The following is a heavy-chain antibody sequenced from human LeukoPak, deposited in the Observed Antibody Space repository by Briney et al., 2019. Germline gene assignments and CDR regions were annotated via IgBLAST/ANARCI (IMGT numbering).Heavy chain of an antibody. D-gene: IGHD3-3*01. J-gene: IGHJ6*02. V-gene: IGHV1-69*04. CDR3: ASLVSRFFETPYYYYGMDV. CDR2: IIPIFGIA. CDR1: GDTFSSYA. Sequence: ASVKVSCKASGDTFSSYAITWVRQAPGQGLEWMGRIIPIFGIANYAQKFQGRVTITADKSTSTAYMELSSLRSEDTAVYYCASLVSRFFETPYYYYGMDVWGQGSTVTVSS.